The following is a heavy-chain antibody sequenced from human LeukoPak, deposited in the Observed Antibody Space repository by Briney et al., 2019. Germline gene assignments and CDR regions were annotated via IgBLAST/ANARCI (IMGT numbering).Heavy chain of an antibody. Sequence: GGSLRLSCAASGFTFSSYAMHWVRQAPGKGLEWVAVISYDGSNKYHADSVKGRFTISRDNSKNTLYLQMNSLRAEDTAVYYCARRSGGYSSSWYVDYFDYWGQGTLVTVSS. D-gene: IGHD6-13*01. CDR1: GFTFSSYA. J-gene: IGHJ4*02. CDR3: ARRSGGYSSSWYVDYFDY. CDR2: ISYDGSNK. V-gene: IGHV3-30-3*01.